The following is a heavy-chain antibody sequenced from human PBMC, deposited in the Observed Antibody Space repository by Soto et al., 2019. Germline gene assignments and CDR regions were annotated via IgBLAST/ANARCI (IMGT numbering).Heavy chain of an antibody. Sequence: GGSLRLSCAASGFTFSSYAMSCVRQARGKGLEWVSAISGSGGSTYYADSVKGRFTISRDNSKNTLYLQMNSLRAEDTAVYYCAKAPFSSRPYYFDYWGQGTLVTVPS. CDR2: ISGSGGST. D-gene: IGHD3-16*01. V-gene: IGHV3-23*01. CDR1: GFTFSSYA. CDR3: AKAPFSSRPYYFDY. J-gene: IGHJ4*02.